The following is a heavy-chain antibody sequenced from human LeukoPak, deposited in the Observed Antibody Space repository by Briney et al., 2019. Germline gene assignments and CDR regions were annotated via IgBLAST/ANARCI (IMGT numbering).Heavy chain of an antibody. D-gene: IGHD6-19*01. V-gene: IGHV1-3*01. Sequence: ASVKVSCKASGYTFTSYAMHWVRQAPGQRLEWMGWINAGNGNTKYSQKFRGRVTITRDTSASTAYMELSSLRSEDTAVYYCARWGIAVAGMGYWGQGTLVTVSS. J-gene: IGHJ4*02. CDR1: GYTFTSYA. CDR2: INAGNGNT. CDR3: ARWGIAVAGMGY.